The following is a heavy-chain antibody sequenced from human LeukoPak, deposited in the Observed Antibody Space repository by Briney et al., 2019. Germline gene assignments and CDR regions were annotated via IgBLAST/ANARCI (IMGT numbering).Heavy chain of an antibody. D-gene: IGHD6-13*01. CDR1: GYSISSGYY. V-gene: IGHV4-38-2*02. CDR3: ASIAAAGTTTGYYYYMDV. J-gene: IGHJ6*03. CDR2: IYHSGST. Sequence: SETLSLTCTVSGYSISSGYYWGWIRQPPGKGLEWIGSIYHSGSTYYNPPLKSRVTISVDTSKNQFSLKLSSVTAADTAVYYCASIAAAGTTTGYYYYMDVWGKGTTVTISS.